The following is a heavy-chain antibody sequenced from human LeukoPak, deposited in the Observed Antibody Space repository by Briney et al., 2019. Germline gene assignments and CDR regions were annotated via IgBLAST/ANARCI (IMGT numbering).Heavy chain of an antibody. D-gene: IGHD3-22*01. V-gene: IGHV4-59*01. J-gene: IGHJ4*02. CDR3: ARAPDYYDSSGYYRD. CDR2: IYYSGST. Sequence: PSETLSLTCTVSGGSISSYYWSWTRQPPGKGLEWIGYIYYSGSTNYNPSLKSRVTISVDTSKNQFSLKLSSVTAADTAVYYCARAPDYYDSSGYYRDWGQGTLVTVSS. CDR1: GGSISSYY.